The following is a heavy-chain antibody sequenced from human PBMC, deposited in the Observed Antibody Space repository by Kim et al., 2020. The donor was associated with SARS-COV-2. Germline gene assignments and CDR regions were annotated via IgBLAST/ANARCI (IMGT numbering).Heavy chain of an antibody. Sequence: GGSLRLSCAASGFTFSSYGMHWVRQAPGKGLGWVAVISYDGSNKYYADSVKGRFTISRDNSKNTLYLQMNSLRAEDTAVYYCAKGLAVAGTLSRLFDYWGQGTLVTVSS. J-gene: IGHJ4*02. CDR2: ISYDGSNK. V-gene: IGHV3-30*18. CDR3: AKGLAVAGTLSRLFDY. CDR1: GFTFSSYG. D-gene: IGHD6-19*01.